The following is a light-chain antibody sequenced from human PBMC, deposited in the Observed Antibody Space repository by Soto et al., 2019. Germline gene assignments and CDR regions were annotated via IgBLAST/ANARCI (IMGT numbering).Light chain of an antibody. Sequence: IVMTQSPATLSVSPGDGATLSCRASQSISNNLAWYQQKPGQAPRLLIYGASTRAPGITARFSGGGSGTEFTLTISSLQSEDFAVYYCQQYTNWPPITFGQGTRLEIK. CDR2: GAS. CDR3: QQYTNWPPIT. J-gene: IGKJ5*01. V-gene: IGKV3-15*01. CDR1: QSISNN.